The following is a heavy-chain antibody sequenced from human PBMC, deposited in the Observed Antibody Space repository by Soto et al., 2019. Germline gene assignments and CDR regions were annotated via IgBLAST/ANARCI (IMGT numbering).Heavy chain of an antibody. D-gene: IGHD5-18*01. CDR3: ARTPAAMVTPFDY. CDR1: GGTFSSYA. J-gene: IGHJ4*02. V-gene: IGHV1-69*01. Sequence: QVQLVQSGAEVKKPGSSVKVSCKASGGTFSSYAISWVRQAPGQGLEWMGGIIPIFGTANYAQKFQGRVTITADEFMSTASMELISLRSEHTAVYYCARTPAAMVTPFDYWGQGTLVTVSS. CDR2: IIPIFGTA.